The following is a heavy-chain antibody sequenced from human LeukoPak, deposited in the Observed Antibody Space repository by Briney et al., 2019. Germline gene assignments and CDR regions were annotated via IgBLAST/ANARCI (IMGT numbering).Heavy chain of an antibody. J-gene: IGHJ5*02. V-gene: IGHV4-59*01. Sequence: PSETLSLTCTVSGGSISSYYWSWIRQPPGKGLEWIGYIYYSGSTNYNPSLKSRVTISVDTSKNQFSLKLSSVTAADTAVYYCARDGRSSSRGTFDPWGQGTLVTVSS. CDR2: IYYSGST. D-gene: IGHD6-13*01. CDR3: ARDGRSSSRGTFDP. CDR1: GGSISSYY.